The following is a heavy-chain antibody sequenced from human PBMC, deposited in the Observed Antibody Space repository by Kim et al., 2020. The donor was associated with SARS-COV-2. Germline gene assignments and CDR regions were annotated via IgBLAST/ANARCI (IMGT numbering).Heavy chain of an antibody. CDR1: GFTFSSYG. V-gene: IGHV3-33*01. Sequence: GGSLRLSCAASGFTFSSYGMHWVRQAPGKGLEWVAVIWYDGSNKYYADSVKGRFTISRDNSKNTLYLQMNSLRAEDTAVYYCARDLLLWFGELFPHYYYYYGMDVWGQGTTVTVSS. CDR2: IWYDGSNK. CDR3: ARDLLLWFGELFPHYYYYYGMDV. D-gene: IGHD3-10*01. J-gene: IGHJ6*02.